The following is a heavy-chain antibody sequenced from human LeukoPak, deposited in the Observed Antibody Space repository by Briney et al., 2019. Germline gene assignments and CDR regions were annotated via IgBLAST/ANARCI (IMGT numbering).Heavy chain of an antibody. Sequence: GASVKVSCKASGGTFSSYAISWVRQAPGQGLEWMGGIIPIFGTANYAQKFQGRVTITADKSTSTAYMELSSLRSEDTAVYYCASAVGYCSSTSCVRYYGMDVWGKGTRSPSPQ. CDR3: ASAVGYCSSTSCVRYYGMDV. CDR2: IIPIFGTA. D-gene: IGHD2-2*01. V-gene: IGHV1-69*06. CDR1: GGTFSSYA. J-gene: IGHJ6*04.